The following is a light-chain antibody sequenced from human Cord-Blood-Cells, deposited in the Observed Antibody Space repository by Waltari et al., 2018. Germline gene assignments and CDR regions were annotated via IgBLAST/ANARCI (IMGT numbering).Light chain of an antibody. CDR2: DAS. V-gene: IGKV3-11*01. CDR1: QSVSSY. J-gene: IGKJ4*01. Sequence: EIVLTQSPATLSLSPGERATLSFSASQSVSSYLAWYQQKPGQAHRLLIYDASNRATGIPARFSGSGSGTDFTLTISSLEPEDFAVYYCQQRSNWLTFGGGTKVEIK. CDR3: QQRSNWLT.